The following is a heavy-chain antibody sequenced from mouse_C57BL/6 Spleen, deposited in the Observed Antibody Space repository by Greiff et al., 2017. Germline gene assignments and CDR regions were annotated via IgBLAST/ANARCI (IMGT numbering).Heavy chain of an antibody. Sequence: VQLQQSGPELVKPGASVKISCKASGYAFSSSWMNWVKQRPGKGLEWIGRISPGDGDTNYNGKFKGKATLTADKSSSTAYMQLSSLTSEDSAVYFCARVYYDYDGFAYWGQGTLVTVSA. J-gene: IGHJ3*01. V-gene: IGHV1-82*01. CDR1: GYAFSSSW. D-gene: IGHD2-4*01. CDR2: ISPGDGDT. CDR3: ARVYYDYDGFAY.